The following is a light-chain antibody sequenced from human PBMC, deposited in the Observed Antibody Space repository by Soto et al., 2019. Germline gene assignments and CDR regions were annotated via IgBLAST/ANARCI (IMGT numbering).Light chain of an antibody. J-gene: IGLJ2*01. Sequence: QSALTQPRSVSGSPGQSVTISCTGTSSDVGGYNYVSWYQQHPGKAPKLMIYDVSKRPSGVPDRFSGSKSGNTASLTISGLQAEDEADYYCCSYAGSYTFDVVXGGGTKVTVL. CDR1: SSDVGGYNY. V-gene: IGLV2-11*01. CDR2: DVS. CDR3: CSYAGSYTFDVV.